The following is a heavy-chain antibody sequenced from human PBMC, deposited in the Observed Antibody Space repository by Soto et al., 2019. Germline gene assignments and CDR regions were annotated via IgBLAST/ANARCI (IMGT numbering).Heavy chain of an antibody. CDR3: AIGAYYYDSSGYYPYYYYYGMDV. Sequence: GASVKVSCKASGYTFTSYAMHWVRQAPGQRLEWMGWINAGNGNTKYSQKFQGRVTITRDTSASTAYMELSSLRSEDTAAYYCAIGAYYYDSSGYYPYYYYYGMDVWGQGTTVTVS. D-gene: IGHD3-22*01. J-gene: IGHJ6*02. V-gene: IGHV1-3*01. CDR2: INAGNGNT. CDR1: GYTFTSYA.